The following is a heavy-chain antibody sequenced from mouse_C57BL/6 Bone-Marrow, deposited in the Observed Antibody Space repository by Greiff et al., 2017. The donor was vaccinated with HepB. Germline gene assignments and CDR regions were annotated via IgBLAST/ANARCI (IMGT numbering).Heavy chain of an antibody. CDR1: GYTFTNYW. J-gene: IGHJ4*01. Sequence: VQLQESGAELVRPGTSVKMSCKASGYTFTNYWIGWAKQRPGHGLEWIGDIYPGGGYTNYNEKFKGKATLTADKSSSTAYMQFSSLTSEDSAIYYCARMPYYYGSSSYAMNYWGQGTSVTVSS. CDR2: IYPGGGYT. CDR3: ARMPYYYGSSSYAMNY. D-gene: IGHD1-1*01. V-gene: IGHV1-63*01.